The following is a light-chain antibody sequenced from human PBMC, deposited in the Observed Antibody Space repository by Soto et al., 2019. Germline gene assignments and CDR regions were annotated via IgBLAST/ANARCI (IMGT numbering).Light chain of an antibody. CDR1: QSISSW. CDR3: QQYNSYST. CDR2: KAS. J-gene: IGKJ1*01. V-gene: IGKV1-5*03. Sequence: EIPITQSPSTLSASVGYRVIITCRASQSISSWLAWYQQKPGKAPKLLIYKASSLESGVPSRFSGSGSGTEFTLTISSLQPDDFATYYCQQYNSYSTFGQGNKVDIK.